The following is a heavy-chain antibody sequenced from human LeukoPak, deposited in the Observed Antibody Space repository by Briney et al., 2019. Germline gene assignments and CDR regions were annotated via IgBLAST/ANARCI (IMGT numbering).Heavy chain of an antibody. CDR2: FDPEDGET. D-gene: IGHD3-22*01. CDR3: ATDRKSPDYYDSSGSRTKPHFDY. CDR1: GYTLTELS. V-gene: IGHV1-24*01. Sequence: ASVKVSCKVSGYTLTELSMHWVRQAPGKGLEWMGGFDPEDGETIYAQKFQGRVTMTEDTSTDTAYMELSSLRPEDTAVYYCATDRKSPDYYDSSGSRTKPHFDYWGQGTLVTVSS. J-gene: IGHJ4*02.